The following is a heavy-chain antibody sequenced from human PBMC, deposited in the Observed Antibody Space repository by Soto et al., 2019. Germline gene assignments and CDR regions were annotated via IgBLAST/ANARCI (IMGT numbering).Heavy chain of an antibody. D-gene: IGHD2-15*01. CDR2: ISYDGNNK. CDR1: GFILSTYA. V-gene: IGHV3-30-3*01. Sequence: QVQLVESGGGVVQPGRSLRLSCAASGFILSTYAMYWVRQAPGKGLEWVAVISYDGNNKYYADSVKGRFTISRDNSKXTLYLQXXSLRAEDTAVYYCARAGCDGGSCYTLVGLRYGMDVWGQGTTVTVSS. CDR3: ARAGCDGGSCYTLVGLRYGMDV. J-gene: IGHJ6*02.